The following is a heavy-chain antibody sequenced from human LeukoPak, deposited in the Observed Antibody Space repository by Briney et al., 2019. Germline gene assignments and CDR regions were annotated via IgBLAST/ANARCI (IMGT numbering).Heavy chain of an antibody. V-gene: IGHV4-4*02. D-gene: IGHD3-10*01. CDR1: GGSICSSNW. CDR2: IYHSGST. Sequence: SETLSLTCAVSGGSICSSNWWSWVRQPPGKGLEGIGEIYHSGSTNYNPSLKSRVTISVDKSKNQFSLKLSSVTAADTAVYYCARFKWSSPYYGSGTGYYYGMDVWGQGTTVTVSS. J-gene: IGHJ6*02. CDR3: ARFKWSSPYYGSGTGYYYGMDV.